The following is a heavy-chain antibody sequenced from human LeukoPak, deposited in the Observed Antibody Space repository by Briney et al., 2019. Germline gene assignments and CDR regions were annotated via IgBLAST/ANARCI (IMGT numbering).Heavy chain of an antibody. D-gene: IGHD3-10*01. V-gene: IGHV3-30*02. J-gene: IGHJ4*02. CDR3: AKDFTTMVRGVLDY. CDR2: IRYDGSNK. Sequence: GGSLRLSCAASGFTFSSYGMHWVRQAPGKGLEWVAFIRYDGSNKYYADSVKGRFTISRDNSKNTLYLQMNSLRAEDTAVYYCAKDFTTMVRGVLDYWGQGTLVTVSS. CDR1: GFTFSSYG.